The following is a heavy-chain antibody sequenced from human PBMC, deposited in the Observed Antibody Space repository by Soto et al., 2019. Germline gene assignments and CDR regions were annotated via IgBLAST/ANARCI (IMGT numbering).Heavy chain of an antibody. CDR2: ISYDGSNK. CDR1: GFTFSSYG. J-gene: IGHJ6*02. Sequence: GGSLRLSCAASGFTFSSYGMHWVRQAPGKGLEWVTVISYDGSNKNYVDSVKGRFAISRDNSKKTLYLQMNSLRVEDTAVYYCAKDRRGYCSGDTCYSLYYGMDVWGQGTTVTVSS. CDR3: AKDRRGYCSGDTCYSLYYGMDV. V-gene: IGHV3-30*18. D-gene: IGHD2-15*01.